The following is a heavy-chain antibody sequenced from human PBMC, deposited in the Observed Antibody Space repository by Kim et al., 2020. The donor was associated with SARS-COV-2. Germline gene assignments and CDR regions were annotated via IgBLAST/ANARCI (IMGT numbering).Heavy chain of an antibody. J-gene: IGHJ4*02. V-gene: IGHV3-7*01. D-gene: IGHD2-21*01. CDR2: IKQDGSEK. CDR1: GFTFGNYW. Sequence: GGSLRLSCTASGFTFGNYWMNWVRQAPGKGLEWVANIKQDGSEKYYVDSVKGRFTISRDDAKNSSYLQMNSLTADDTAVYYCARDILPRDYWGQGTLVTV. CDR3: ARDILPRDY.